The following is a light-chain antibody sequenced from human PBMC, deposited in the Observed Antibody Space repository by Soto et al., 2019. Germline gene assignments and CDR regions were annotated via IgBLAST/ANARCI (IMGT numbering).Light chain of an antibody. CDR1: QSITTW. CDR2: KAS. J-gene: IGKJ1*01. CDR3: QQYDGNWWT. Sequence: DIQMTQSPSTLSASVGDRVIITCRASQSITTWLAWYRQKPGKAPKLLIYKASTLESGVPSRFSGSGSGTEFTLTISSLQPDDFATYYCQQYDGNWWTFGQGTKVEIK. V-gene: IGKV1-5*03.